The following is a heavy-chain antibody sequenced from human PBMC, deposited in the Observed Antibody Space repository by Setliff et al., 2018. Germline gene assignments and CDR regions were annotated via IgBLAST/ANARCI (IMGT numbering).Heavy chain of an antibody. D-gene: IGHD5-12*01. J-gene: IGHJ4*02. Sequence: PGGSLRLSCAASGFTFSTYWMSWVRQAPGKGLEWVANINQDGIEKHYVDSLKTRLTISKDTYKKQVVLTMTDMDPMDTATYYCARIRKGYTGYEGFDYWGQGTLVTAPQ. CDR1: GFTFSTYW. V-gene: IGHV3-7*03. CDR2: INQDGIEK. CDR3: ARIRKGYTGYEGFDY.